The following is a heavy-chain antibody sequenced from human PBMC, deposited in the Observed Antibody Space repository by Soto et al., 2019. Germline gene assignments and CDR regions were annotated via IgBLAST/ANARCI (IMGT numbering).Heavy chain of an antibody. CDR2: INPNSGGT. CDR3: AREHVNYDSSGDFDY. J-gene: IGHJ4*02. Sequence: ASVKVSRKASGYTFTGYYMHWVRQAPGQGLEWMGWINPNSGGTNYAQKFQGWVTMTRDTSISTAYMELSRLRSDDTAVYYCAREHVNYDSSGDFDYWGQGTLVTVSS. V-gene: IGHV1-2*04. D-gene: IGHD3-22*01. CDR1: GYTFTGYY.